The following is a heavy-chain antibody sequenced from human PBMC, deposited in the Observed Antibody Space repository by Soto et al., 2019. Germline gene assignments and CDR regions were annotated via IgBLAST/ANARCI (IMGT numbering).Heavy chain of an antibody. CDR3: ARRYGSAFDI. J-gene: IGHJ3*02. CDR2: IYYSGST. CDR1: GGSISSGGYS. D-gene: IGHD3-10*01. Sequence: SETMSLTCAVSGGSISSGGYSWSWIQQPPGKGLEWIGYIYYSGSTNYNPSLKSRVTISVDTSKNQFSLKLSSVTAADTAVYYCARRYGSAFDIWGQGTMVTVSS. V-gene: IGHV4-61*08.